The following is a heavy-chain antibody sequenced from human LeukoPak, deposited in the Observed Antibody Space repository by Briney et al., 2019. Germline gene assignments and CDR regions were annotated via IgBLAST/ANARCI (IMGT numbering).Heavy chain of an antibody. CDR3: ARKGLPDH. Sequence: GGSLRLSCAASGFTFSDYWMTWVRQAPGKGLEWVANIKQDGSIIWYVDSVKGRFTISRDNAKNSLSLQMNNLRTDDTAVYYCARKGLPDHWGQGTLVTVSS. V-gene: IGHV3-7*01. CDR2: IKQDGSII. J-gene: IGHJ4*02. CDR1: GFTFSDYW.